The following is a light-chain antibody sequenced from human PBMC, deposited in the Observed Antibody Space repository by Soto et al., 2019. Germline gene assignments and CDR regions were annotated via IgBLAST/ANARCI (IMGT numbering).Light chain of an antibody. Sequence: DIQMTQSPSFLSSSVGDRVTISCRASQGISIHLAWYQQKPGKAPKLLIYAASTLESGAPSRFSGSGSGTEFTLTIAGLQPDDFATYYCQHYKPYKTFGQGTKVDIK. CDR1: QGISIH. V-gene: IGKV1-9*01. CDR3: QHYKPYKT. CDR2: AAS. J-gene: IGKJ1*01.